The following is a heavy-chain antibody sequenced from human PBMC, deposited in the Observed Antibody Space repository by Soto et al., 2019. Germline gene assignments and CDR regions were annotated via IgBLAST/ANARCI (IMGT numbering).Heavy chain of an antibody. Sequence: GGSLRLSCAASGFTFSSYGMHWVRQAPGKGLEWVAVISYDGSNKYYADSVKGRFTISRDNSKNTLYLQMNSLRAEDTAVYYCAKPLSLYYYDSSGYYSFDYWGQGTLVTVSS. CDR1: GFTFSSYG. V-gene: IGHV3-30*18. CDR3: AKPLSLYYYDSSGYYSFDY. D-gene: IGHD3-22*01. CDR2: ISYDGSNK. J-gene: IGHJ4*02.